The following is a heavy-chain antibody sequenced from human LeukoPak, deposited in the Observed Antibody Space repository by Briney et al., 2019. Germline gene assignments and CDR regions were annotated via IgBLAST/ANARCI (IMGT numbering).Heavy chain of an antibody. CDR1: GFTFSSYE. V-gene: IGHV3-48*03. CDR3: AELGITMIGGV. CDR2: ISSSGSTI. D-gene: IGHD3-10*02. Sequence: QTGGSLRLSCAASGFTFSSYEMNWVRQAPGKGLEWVSYISSSGSTIYYADSVKGRFTISRDNAKNSLYLQMNSLRAEDTAVYYCAELGITMIGGVWGQGTLVTASS. J-gene: IGHJ4*02.